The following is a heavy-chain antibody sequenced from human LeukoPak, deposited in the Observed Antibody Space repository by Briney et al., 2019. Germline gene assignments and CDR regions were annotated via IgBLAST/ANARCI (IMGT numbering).Heavy chain of an antibody. CDR1: GYTFTSYG. Sequence: GASVKVSCKASGYTFTSYGISWVRQAPGQGLEWMGWISAYNGNTNYAQKLQGGVTMTTDTSTSTAYMELRSLRSDDTAVYYCARGLRVRQLLYFDYWGQGTLVTVSS. V-gene: IGHV1-18*01. CDR2: ISAYNGNT. J-gene: IGHJ4*02. CDR3: ARGLRVRQLLYFDY. D-gene: IGHD2-2*02.